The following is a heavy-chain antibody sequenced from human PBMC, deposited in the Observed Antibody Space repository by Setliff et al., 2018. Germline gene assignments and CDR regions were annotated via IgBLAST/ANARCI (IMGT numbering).Heavy chain of an antibody. J-gene: IGHJ4*02. D-gene: IGHD5-12*01. CDR3: AREAVHDSGYDGALDY. CDR1: GYTFTGYY. V-gene: IGHV1-2*04. CDR2: INPNSGGT. Sequence: ASVKVSCKASGYTFTGYYMHWVRQAPGQGLEWMGWINPNSGGTNYAQKFQGWVTMTRDTSISTAYMELSKLRSDDTAVYYCAREAVHDSGYDGALDYWGQGTLVTV.